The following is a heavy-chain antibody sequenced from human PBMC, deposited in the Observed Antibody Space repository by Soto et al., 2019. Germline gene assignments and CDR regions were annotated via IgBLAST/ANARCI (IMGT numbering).Heavy chain of an antibody. CDR2: IGSSGLSV. V-gene: IGHV3-11*01. CDR3: ASDLRQLRSGNYYYYYEDV. Sequence: QVHLVESGGGLVKPGGSLRLSCAASGFTFSDYQMSWIRQAPGKGLEWVSYIGSSGLSVYYEDSVKGQFTISRDNANNSLSQQMNRLRTEDSAVYYCASDLRQLRSGNYYYYYEDVWGKGTTVRVSS. D-gene: IGHD6-19*01. J-gene: IGHJ6*03. CDR1: GFTFSDYQ.